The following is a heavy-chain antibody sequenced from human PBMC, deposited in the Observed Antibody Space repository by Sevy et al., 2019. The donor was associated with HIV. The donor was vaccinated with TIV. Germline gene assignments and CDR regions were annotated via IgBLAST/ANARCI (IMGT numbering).Heavy chain of an antibody. CDR3: AKDGGGYCSGGSCYKGNFDY. V-gene: IGHV3-23*01. Sequence: GGSLRLSCAASGFTFSSYAMSWVHQAPGKGLEWVSAISGSGGSTYYADSVKGRFTISRDNSKNTLYLQMNSLRAEDTAVYYCAKDGGGYCSGGSCYKGNFDYWGQGTLVTVSS. J-gene: IGHJ4*02. CDR1: GFTFSSYA. D-gene: IGHD2-15*01. CDR2: ISGSGGST.